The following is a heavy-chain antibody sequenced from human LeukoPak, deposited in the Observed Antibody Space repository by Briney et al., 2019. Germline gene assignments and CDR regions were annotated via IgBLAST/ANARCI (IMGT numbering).Heavy chain of an antibody. D-gene: IGHD5-12*01. Sequence: PGASLIFSCAASAFTFSYYGIHWVRQAPGKGLEWVAVISYDGSNQYYADTLKDRFTISRDNAKHTLYLQMNSLRAEDTAVYYCARRGGSGYDWADGCDIWGQGTRVTVSS. CDR1: AFTFSYYG. CDR2: ISYDGSNQ. J-gene: IGHJ3*02. V-gene: IGHV3-30*03. CDR3: ARRGGSGYDWADGCDI.